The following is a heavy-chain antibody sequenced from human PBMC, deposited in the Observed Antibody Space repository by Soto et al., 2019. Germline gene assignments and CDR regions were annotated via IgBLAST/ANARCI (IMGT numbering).Heavy chain of an antibody. D-gene: IGHD4-17*01. Sequence: PSETLSLTCTVSGGSISSSSYYWGWIRQPPGKGLEWIGSIYYSGSTYYNPSLKSRVTISVDTSKNQFSLKLSSVTAADTAVYYCARLDYGERDYWGQGTLVTVS. CDR2: IYYSGST. CDR3: ARLDYGERDY. V-gene: IGHV4-39*01. CDR1: GGSISSSSYY. J-gene: IGHJ4*02.